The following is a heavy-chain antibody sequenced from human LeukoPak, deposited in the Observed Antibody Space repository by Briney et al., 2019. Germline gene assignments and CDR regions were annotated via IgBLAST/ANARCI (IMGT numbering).Heavy chain of an antibody. CDR2: IYVTGT. Sequence: SETLSLTCTVSGGSIGTYYWSWVRQSPGTGLEWIGYIYVTGTRYNPYLQSRVTISVDRSRNQFFLKMTSVTAADTAVYYCARLNSIAAAGTGYYYYGMDVWGQGTTVTVSS. V-gene: IGHV4-4*09. CDR3: ARLNSIAAAGTGYYYYGMDV. CDR1: GGSIGTYY. D-gene: IGHD6-13*01. J-gene: IGHJ6*02.